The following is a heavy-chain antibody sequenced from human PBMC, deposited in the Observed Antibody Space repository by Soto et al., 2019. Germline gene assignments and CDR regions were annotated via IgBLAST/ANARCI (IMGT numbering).Heavy chain of an antibody. D-gene: IGHD2-2*01. Sequence: QVQLVQSGAEVKKPGSSVKVSCKASGGTFSNFVLSWVRQAPGQGLEWMGKIIPIFGTPNYAQQFQGRVTITADDSTKTAYRDLSSLRSEDTAVYYCARDLGQDCTTTSGYHRGWFDHWGQGTLVTVSS. CDR2: IIPIFGTP. CDR1: GGTFSNFV. CDR3: ARDLGQDCTTTSGYHRGWFDH. J-gene: IGHJ5*02. V-gene: IGHV1-69*18.